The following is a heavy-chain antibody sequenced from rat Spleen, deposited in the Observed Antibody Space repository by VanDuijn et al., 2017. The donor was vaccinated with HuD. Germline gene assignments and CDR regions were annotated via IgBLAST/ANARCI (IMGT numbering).Heavy chain of an antibody. Sequence: EVQLVESGGGLVQPGRSMKLSCAASGFTFSSFAMAWVRQAPKKGLEWIATITSGGSYTYYPDSVKGRFTISRDNAKTTLYLQMDSLRSEDTATYYCTTEATRVYFDYWGQGVMVTVSS. CDR3: TTEATRVYFDY. J-gene: IGHJ2*01. D-gene: IGHD1-4*01. CDR2: ITSGGSYT. V-gene: IGHV5-46*01. CDR1: GFTFSSFA.